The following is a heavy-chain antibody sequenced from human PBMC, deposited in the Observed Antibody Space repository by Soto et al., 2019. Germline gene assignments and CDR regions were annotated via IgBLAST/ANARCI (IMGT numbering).Heavy chain of an antibody. Sequence: PGGSLRLSCAASGFTFSSYAMNWVRQAPGKGLEWVSYISSSGSTIYYADSVKGRFTISRGNAKNSLYLQMNSLRAEDTAVYYCARVRNSGMDVWGQGTTVTVSS. D-gene: IGHD3-16*01. V-gene: IGHV3-48*03. CDR3: ARVRNSGMDV. CDR2: ISSSGSTI. J-gene: IGHJ6*02. CDR1: GFTFSSYA.